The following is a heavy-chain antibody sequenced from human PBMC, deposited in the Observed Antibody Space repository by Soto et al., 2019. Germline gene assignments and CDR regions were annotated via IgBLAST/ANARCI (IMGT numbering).Heavy chain of an antibody. CDR3: ARGSGSYSAGFDY. Sequence: GGSRKISCKGSGYSFTSYWVAWVRQMPGKGLEWMGVFYPGDSDTRYSPSFQGQVTISGDKSISTAYLQWSGLQASDTAIYYCARGSGSYSAGFDYWGQGTVVTVSS. CDR1: GYSFTSYW. J-gene: IGHJ4*02. D-gene: IGHD1-26*01. CDR2: FYPGDSDT. V-gene: IGHV5-51*01.